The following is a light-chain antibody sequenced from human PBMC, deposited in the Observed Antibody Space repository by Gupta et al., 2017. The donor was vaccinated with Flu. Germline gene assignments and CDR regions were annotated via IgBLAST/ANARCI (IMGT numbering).Light chain of an antibody. CDR2: AAS. CDR1: QDIRNN. J-gene: IGKJ1*01. V-gene: IGKV1-17*01. Sequence: PSSLSASVGDRVTITCRASQDIRNNLGWYQQKAGKAPKRLIYAASRVQSGVPSRFSGSGYGTEFTLTISSRQPEDFAKYYCRQDNNSPRTFGQGTKVEIK. CDR3: RQDNNSPRT.